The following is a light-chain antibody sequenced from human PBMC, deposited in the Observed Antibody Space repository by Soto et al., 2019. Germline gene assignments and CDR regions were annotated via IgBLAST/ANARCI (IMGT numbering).Light chain of an antibody. CDR3: QQSYTIPFT. Sequence: DIQMTQSPSSLSASVGDRVNITCRASQSLSSYLNWYQQRPGKAPKLLIYAASSLQSGVPSRFSGRGSGADFTLPISSLQPEDFATYYCQQSYTIPFTFGQGTKLEI. CDR1: QSLSSY. J-gene: IGKJ2*01. V-gene: IGKV1-39*01. CDR2: AAS.